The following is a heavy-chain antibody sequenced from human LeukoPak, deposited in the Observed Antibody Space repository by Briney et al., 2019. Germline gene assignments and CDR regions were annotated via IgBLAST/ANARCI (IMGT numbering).Heavy chain of an antibody. J-gene: IGHJ6*02. CDR1: GGTFSSYA. CDR3: ARDGGYCSSTSCYPPQTYYYYGMDV. CDR2: IIPIFGTA. Sequence: SVKVSCKASGGTFSSYAISWVRQAPGQGLEWMGGIIPIFGTANYAQKFQGRVTITADESTSTAYMELSSLRSEDTAVYYCARDGGYCSSTSCYPPQTYYYYGMDVWGQGTTVTVSS. V-gene: IGHV1-69*13. D-gene: IGHD2-2*03.